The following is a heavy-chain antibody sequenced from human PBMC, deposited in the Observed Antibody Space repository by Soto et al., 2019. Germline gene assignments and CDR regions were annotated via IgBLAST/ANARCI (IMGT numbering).Heavy chain of an antibody. CDR2: IIPILGIA. CDR3: ARLGYCSGGSCSP. D-gene: IGHD2-15*01. Sequence: ASVKVSCKASGGTFSSYTISWVRQAPGQGLEWMGRIIPILGIANYAQKFQGRVTITADKSTSTAYMELSSLRSEDTAVYYCARLGYCSGGSCSPWGQGTLVTVS. J-gene: IGHJ5*02. V-gene: IGHV1-69*02. CDR1: GGTFSSYT.